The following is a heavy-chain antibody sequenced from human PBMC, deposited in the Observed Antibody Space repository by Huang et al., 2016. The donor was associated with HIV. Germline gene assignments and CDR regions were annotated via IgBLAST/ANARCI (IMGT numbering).Heavy chain of an antibody. J-gene: IGHJ4*02. CDR3: ARSAYGDLDY. D-gene: IGHD4-17*01. CDR1: GYTFTNYD. CDR2: MNPNTRNT. V-gene: IGHV1-8*02. Sequence: QVHLVQSGAEVKKPGASVKVSCKASGYTFTNYDINWVRQAPGRGLEWMGWMNPNTRNTGVAQSFQGRVTMTRKTSITTAYMELTSLTSEDTAVYYCARSAYGDLDYWGLGTLVIVSS.